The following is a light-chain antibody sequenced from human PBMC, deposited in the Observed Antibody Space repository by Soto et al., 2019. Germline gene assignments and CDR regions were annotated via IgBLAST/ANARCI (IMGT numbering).Light chain of an antibody. V-gene: IGKV3-11*01. CDR3: QQRSNWPPLT. Sequence: EIVLTQSPATLSLSPGERATLSCRASQSVSSYLAWYQQKPGQAPRLLIYDASNRATGIPARFSGSGSVTDFTLAICSLEPEDVAVYYCQQRSNWPPLTFGGGTKVEIK. CDR1: QSVSSY. CDR2: DAS. J-gene: IGKJ4*01.